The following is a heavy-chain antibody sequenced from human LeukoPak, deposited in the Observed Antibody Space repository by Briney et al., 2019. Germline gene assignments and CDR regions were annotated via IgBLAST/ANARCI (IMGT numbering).Heavy chain of an antibody. V-gene: IGHV1-69*05. Sequence: SVKVSCKPSGYTFTSYAISWVRQAPGQGLAWMGGIIPIFGTANYAQKFQGRVTITTDESTSTAYMELSSLRSEDTAVYYCARDIAVAGAFDYWGQGTLVTVSS. CDR1: GYTFTSYA. CDR2: IIPIFGTA. D-gene: IGHD6-19*01. J-gene: IGHJ4*02. CDR3: ARDIAVAGAFDY.